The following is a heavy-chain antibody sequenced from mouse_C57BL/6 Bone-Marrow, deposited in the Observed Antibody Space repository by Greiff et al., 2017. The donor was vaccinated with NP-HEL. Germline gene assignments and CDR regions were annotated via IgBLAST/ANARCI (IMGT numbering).Heavy chain of an antibody. J-gene: IGHJ4*01. V-gene: IGHV14-4*01. CDR2: IDPENGDT. CDR3: TTGANYYGSSCAMDY. Sequence: VQLQQSGAELVRPGASVKLSCTASGFNIKDDYMHWVKQRPEQGLEWIGWIDPENGDTEYASKFQGKAIIKAATSTNTANQQLSSLTTEDTAVYYCTTGANYYGSSCAMDYWGQGTAVTVSS. D-gene: IGHD1-1*01. CDR1: GFNIKDDY.